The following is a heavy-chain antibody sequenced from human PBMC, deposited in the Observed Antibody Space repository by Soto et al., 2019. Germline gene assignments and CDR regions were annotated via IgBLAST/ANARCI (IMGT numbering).Heavy chain of an antibody. CDR3: AVVDSTGNWFDP. CDR2: MYYSGTT. Sequence: QLQLQESGPGLVKPSETLSLTCTVSGGSISSSDFYWGWLRQPPGKGLDFIGSMYYSGTTYYNPSLKHRITISVDTSKNQFSLKLISVTAADTPVYYCAVVDSTGNWFDPWGQGALVTVSS. CDR1: GGSISSSDFY. J-gene: IGHJ5*02. V-gene: IGHV4-39*01. D-gene: IGHD3-22*01.